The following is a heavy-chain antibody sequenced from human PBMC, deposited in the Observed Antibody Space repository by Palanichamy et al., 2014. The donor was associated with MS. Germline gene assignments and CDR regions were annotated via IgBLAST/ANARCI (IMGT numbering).Heavy chain of an antibody. J-gene: IGHJ4*02. D-gene: IGHD5-12*01. CDR3: ARDPGRGGYAYYFDY. Sequence: DGSNKHYADSVKGRFTISRDNSKNTLYLQMNSLRAEDTAVYYCARDPGRGGYAYYFDYWGQGTLVTVSS. V-gene: IGHV3-33*01. CDR2: DGSNK.